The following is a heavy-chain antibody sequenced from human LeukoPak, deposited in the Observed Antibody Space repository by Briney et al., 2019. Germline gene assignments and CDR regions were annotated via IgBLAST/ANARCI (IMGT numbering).Heavy chain of an antibody. Sequence: ASLKVSCKASGYTFTSYYMHWVRQAPGQGLEWMGWISAYNGNTNYAQKLQGRVTMTTDTSTSTAYMELRRLRCDDTAVYYCARDGGDGYNYYFDYWGQGTLVTVSS. CDR2: ISAYNGNT. D-gene: IGHD5-24*01. J-gene: IGHJ4*02. CDR1: GYTFTSYY. CDR3: ARDGGDGYNYYFDY. V-gene: IGHV1-18*04.